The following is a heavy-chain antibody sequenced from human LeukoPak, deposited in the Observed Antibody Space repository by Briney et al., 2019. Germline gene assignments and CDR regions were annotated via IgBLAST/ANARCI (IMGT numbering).Heavy chain of an antibody. CDR2: ISSSGSPI. Sequence: GGSLRLSCSASAFTFSSYEMNWFRQAPVKGLEWVSYISSSGSPIYYADSVKGRFTISRDNAKKSLYLQMNSLRAEDTAVYYCARIAPYYDSSGYFPLGAFDIWGQGTMVTVSS. D-gene: IGHD3-22*01. CDR1: AFTFSSYE. CDR3: ARIAPYYDSSGYFPLGAFDI. V-gene: IGHV3-48*03. J-gene: IGHJ3*02.